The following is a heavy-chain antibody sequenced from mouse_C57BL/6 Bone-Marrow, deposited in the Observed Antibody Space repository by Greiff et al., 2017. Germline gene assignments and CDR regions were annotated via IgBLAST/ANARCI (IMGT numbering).Heavy chain of an antibody. Sequence: QVQLQQSGAELVKPGASVKLSCKASGYTFTEYTIHWVKQRSGQGLEWIGWFYSGSGRIKYNEKFKDKATLTADKSSSTVYMELSRLTSEDAAVYFCARHEDGYDEKPGFAYWGQGTLVTVSA. CDR1: GYTFTEYT. D-gene: IGHD2-2*01. V-gene: IGHV1-62-2*01. CDR2: FYSGSGRI. J-gene: IGHJ3*01. CDR3: ARHEDGYDEKPGFAY.